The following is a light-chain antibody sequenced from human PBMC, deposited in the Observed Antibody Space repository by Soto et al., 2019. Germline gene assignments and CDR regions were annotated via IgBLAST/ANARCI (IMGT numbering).Light chain of an antibody. Sequence: QSVLTQPPSVSGAPGQRVTISCTESSSNIGAGYDVHWYQQLPGTAPKLLIYDNSNRPSGVPDRFSGSKSGTSASLAITGLQAEYEADYYCQSYDSSLSGWVFGGGTKLTVL. CDR2: DNS. CDR1: SSNIGAGYD. V-gene: IGLV1-40*01. CDR3: QSYDSSLSGWV. J-gene: IGLJ3*02.